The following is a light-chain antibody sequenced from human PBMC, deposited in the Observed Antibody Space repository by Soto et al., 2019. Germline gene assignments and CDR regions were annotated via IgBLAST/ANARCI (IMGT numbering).Light chain of an antibody. J-gene: IGKJ5*01. CDR1: QSVSSTY. CDR2: GAS. CDR3: QQYDSSPIT. Sequence: DIVLTQSPGTQYLSPGERATLSCRASQSVSSTYLAWYQQKPGQAPSLLIYGASRRATGIPDRFSGSGSGTDFTLTISRLEPEDFAVYYCQQYDSSPITSAQRT. V-gene: IGKV3-20*01.